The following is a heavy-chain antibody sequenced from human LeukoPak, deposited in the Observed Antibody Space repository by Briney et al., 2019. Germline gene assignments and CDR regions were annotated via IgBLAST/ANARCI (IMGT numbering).Heavy chain of an antibody. Sequence: GGSLRLSCAASGFTFSNYAMNWVRQAPGTGLGWGSGINDHNGSTYYADPVKGRFTITKDNSKNTLFPQRISLRAEDTAVYYCAKANRRGSSSLDYHGMDVWGQGTTVTVSS. CDR2: INDHNGST. J-gene: IGHJ6*02. V-gene: IGHV3-23*01. CDR3: AKANRRGSSSLDYHGMDV. CDR1: GFTFSNYA. D-gene: IGHD6-13*01.